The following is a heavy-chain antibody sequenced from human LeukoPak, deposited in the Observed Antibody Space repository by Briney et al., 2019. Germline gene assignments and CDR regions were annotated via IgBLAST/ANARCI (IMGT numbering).Heavy chain of an antibody. CDR2: INHSGST. V-gene: IGHV4-34*01. CDR1: GVSFSGYY. J-gene: IGHJ5*02. Sequence: SETLSLTCAVYGVSFSGYYWSWIRQPPGKGLEWIGEINHSGSTNYNPSLKGRVTISVDTSKNQFSLKLSSVTAADTAVYYCARRPPDIVVVVASVPNGFDPWGQGTLVTVSS. D-gene: IGHD2-15*01. CDR3: ARRPPDIVVVVASVPNGFDP.